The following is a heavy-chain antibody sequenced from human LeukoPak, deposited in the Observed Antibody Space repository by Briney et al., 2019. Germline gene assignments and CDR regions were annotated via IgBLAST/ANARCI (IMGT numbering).Heavy chain of an antibody. CDR1: GFTFSGYA. Sequence: GGSLRLSCAASGFTFSGYAMNWVRQAPGKGLEWVSAISGGGISSTYYADSVKGRFTISRDNAKNSLYLQMNGLRAEDTAVYYCAGGDYDSSTYWGQGTLVTVSS. V-gene: IGHV3-23*01. D-gene: IGHD3-22*01. J-gene: IGHJ4*02. CDR3: AGGDYDSSTY. CDR2: ISGGGISST.